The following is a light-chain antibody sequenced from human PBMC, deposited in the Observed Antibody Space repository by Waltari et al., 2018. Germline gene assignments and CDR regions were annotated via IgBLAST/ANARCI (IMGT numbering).Light chain of an antibody. CDR1: QDISNY. J-gene: IGKJ4*01. V-gene: IGKV1-16*02. Sequence: DIQMTQSPSSLSASVGDRVTITCRASQDISNYLAWFQQKPGKVPKSLIYAASSLQSGVPSKFSGSGSGTDFSLTISSLQPEDFATYYCQQYKSYPLTFGGGTKVEIK. CDR3: QQYKSYPLT. CDR2: AAS.